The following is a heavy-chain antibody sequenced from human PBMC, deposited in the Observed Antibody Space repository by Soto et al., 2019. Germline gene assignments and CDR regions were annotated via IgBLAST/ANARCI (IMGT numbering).Heavy chain of an antibody. CDR2: IWYDGSNK. CDR1: GFTFSSYG. V-gene: IGHV3-33*01. J-gene: IGHJ4*02. Sequence: QVQLVESGGGVVQPGRSLRLSCAASGFTFSSYGMHWVRQAPGKGLEWGAVIWYDGSNKYYADSVKGRLTIYRDNSKNKLYLQMNSMRAEDTAVYYCARDQLELPAESGYFDYWGQGTLVTVSS. D-gene: IGHD1-7*01. CDR3: ARDQLELPAESGYFDY.